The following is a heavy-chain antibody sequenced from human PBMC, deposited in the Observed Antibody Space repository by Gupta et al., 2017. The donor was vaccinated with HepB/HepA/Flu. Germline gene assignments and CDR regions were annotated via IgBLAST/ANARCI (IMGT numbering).Heavy chain of an antibody. CDR1: GFTFSSYW. D-gene: IGHD5-24*01. CDR2: IKQDGSEK. J-gene: IGHJ4*02. CDR3: ARDSGVEMAYTDY. V-gene: IGHV3-7*01. Sequence: EVQLVESGGGLVQPGGSLRLSCAASGFTFSSYWMSWVRQAPGKGLEWVANIKQDGSEKYYVDSVKGRFTTSRDNAKNSLYLQMNSLRAEDTAVYYCARDSGVEMAYTDYWGQGTLVTVSS.